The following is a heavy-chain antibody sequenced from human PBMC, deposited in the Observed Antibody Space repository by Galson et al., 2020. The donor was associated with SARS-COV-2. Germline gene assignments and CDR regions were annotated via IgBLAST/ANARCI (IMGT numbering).Heavy chain of an antibody. J-gene: IGHJ6*02. D-gene: IGHD3-22*01. CDR3: ARDLLVVAGYGMDV. Sequence: LSLTCAASGFTFSSYGMHWVRQAPGKGLEWVAVIWYDGSNKYYADSVKGRFTISRDNSKNTLYLQMNSLRAEDTAVYYCARDLLVVAGYGMDVWGQGTTVTVSS. CDR1: GFTFSSYG. CDR2: IWYDGSNK. V-gene: IGHV3-33*01.